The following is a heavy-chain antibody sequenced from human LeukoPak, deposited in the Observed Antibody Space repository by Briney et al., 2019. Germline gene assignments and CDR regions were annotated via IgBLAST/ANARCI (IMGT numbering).Heavy chain of an antibody. D-gene: IGHD5-18*01. J-gene: IGHJ4*02. CDR2: ISGSGGST. Sequence: ETLSLTCAVYGGSFSGYYWSWVRQAPGKGLEWVSAISGSGGSTYYADSVKGRFTISRDNSKNTLYLQMNSLRAEDTAVYYCAKNSYGAYWGQGTLVTVSS. V-gene: IGHV3-23*01. CDR3: AKNSYGAY. CDR1: GGSFSGYY.